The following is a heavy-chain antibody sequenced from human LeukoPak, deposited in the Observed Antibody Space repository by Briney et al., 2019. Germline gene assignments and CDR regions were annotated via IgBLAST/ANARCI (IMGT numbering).Heavy chain of an antibody. CDR1: GFTFNSYG. V-gene: IGHV3-33*01. D-gene: IGHD4-11*01. J-gene: IGHJ4*02. Sequence: GGSLRLSCAASGFTFNSYGMHWVRQDPGKGLEWVAVMWYDGSNKYYADSVKGRFTISRDDSKNTLYLQMNSLRAEDTAMYYCARGLPPVMKYYFDYWGQGTLVTVSS. CDR3: ARGLPPVMKYYFDY. CDR2: MWYDGSNK.